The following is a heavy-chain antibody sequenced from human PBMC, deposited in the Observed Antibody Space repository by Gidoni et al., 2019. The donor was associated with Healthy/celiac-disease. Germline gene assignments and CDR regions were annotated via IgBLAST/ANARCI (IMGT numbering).Heavy chain of an antibody. V-gene: IGHV3-23*01. CDR1: GFTFSSYA. Sequence: EVQLLESGGGLVQTGGSLRLSCAASGFTFSSYALRWVRQAPGKGLEWVSAISGSGGSTYYADSVKGRFTISRDNSKNTLYLQMNSLRAEDTAVYYCAKDHSSSYYYYYGMDVWGQGTTVTVSS. CDR3: AKDHSSSYYYYYGMDV. D-gene: IGHD6-6*01. CDR2: ISGSGGST. J-gene: IGHJ6*02.